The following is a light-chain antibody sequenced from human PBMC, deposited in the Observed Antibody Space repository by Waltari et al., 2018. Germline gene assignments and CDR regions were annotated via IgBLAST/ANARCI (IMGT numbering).Light chain of an antibody. CDR3: QHYDGVPPWT. V-gene: IGKV1-33*01. CDR1: RDINNY. J-gene: IGKJ1*01. CDR2: DAS. Sequence: DIQMTQSPSSLSASVGDRVTITCQASRDINNYLHWYQQKPGKAPKLLIYDASTLETGVPSRFSGSGSGTDFVFTISRLQPEDIATYYCQHYDGVPPWTFGQGTRVDFK.